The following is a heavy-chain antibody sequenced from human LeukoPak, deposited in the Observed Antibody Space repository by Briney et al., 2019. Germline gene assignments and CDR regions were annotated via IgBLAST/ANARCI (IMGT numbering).Heavy chain of an antibody. Sequence: PSETLSLTCTVSGGSMNNYYWSWIRQSPGKGLEWVGYIYHTGSATYKPSLKSRVTLSLDTSKNQFSPRLNSVTAADTAVYYCARGRGDSKGTSFDFWGQGTLVTVSS. D-gene: IGHD3-22*01. CDR3: ARGRGDSKGTSFDF. CDR1: GGSMNNYY. J-gene: IGHJ4*02. V-gene: IGHV4-59*01. CDR2: IYHTGSA.